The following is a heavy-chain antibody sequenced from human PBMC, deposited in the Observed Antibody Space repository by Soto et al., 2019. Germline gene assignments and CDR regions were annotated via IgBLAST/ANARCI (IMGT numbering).Heavy chain of an antibody. Sequence: QMQLVQSGPEVKKPGTSVKVSCRASGITFTNSAMQWLRQARGHRPEWIGWIVVASGNTNYAQKFQERVNITRDMYTSTVYMELSSLRSEDTAIYYCAADVIAVAGYLDYWGQGTLLSVSS. D-gene: IGHD6-19*01. CDR2: IVVASGNT. CDR1: GITFTNSA. J-gene: IGHJ4*02. V-gene: IGHV1-58*02. CDR3: AADVIAVAGYLDY.